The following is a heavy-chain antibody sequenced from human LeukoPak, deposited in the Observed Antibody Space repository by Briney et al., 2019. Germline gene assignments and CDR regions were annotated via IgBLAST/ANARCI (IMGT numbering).Heavy chain of an antibody. CDR3: AKDRSAARVGATPTYYFDY. Sequence: GALRLCCAASGITFGSYAMNWVRQAPGEGLEWVSGISGSGGSTYYADSVKGRFTISRDNSKNTLYLQMNSLRAEDTAVYYCAKDRSAARVGATPTYYFDYWGQGTLVTVSS. V-gene: IGHV3-23*01. CDR2: ISGSGGST. J-gene: IGHJ4*02. D-gene: IGHD1-26*01. CDR1: GITFGSYA.